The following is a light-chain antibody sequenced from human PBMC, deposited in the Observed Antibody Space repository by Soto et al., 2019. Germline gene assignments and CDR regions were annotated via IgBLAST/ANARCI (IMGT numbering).Light chain of an antibody. Sequence: EIVLTQSPGTLSLSPGERATLSCRASQSVSSSYLAWYQQKPGQAPRLLIYGASSRATGISDRFSGSGSGTEFTLPISRLEPEDFAVYYCHQYDRSPWTFGQGTKVEIK. CDR2: GAS. CDR3: HQYDRSPWT. J-gene: IGKJ1*01. V-gene: IGKV3-20*01. CDR1: QSVSSSY.